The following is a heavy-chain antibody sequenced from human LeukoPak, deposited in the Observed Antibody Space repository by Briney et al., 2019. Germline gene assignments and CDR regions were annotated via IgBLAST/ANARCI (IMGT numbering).Heavy chain of an antibody. CDR1: GFTVSSYC. CDR2: LYSGGNT. V-gene: IGHV3-53*01. CDR3: AKCYGDYVRYLDY. D-gene: IGHD4-17*01. Sequence: GGSLRLSCAASGFTVSSYCMSWVRQAPGKGLEWVSVLYSGGNTYYAGSVKGRFTISRDNSKHTLYLQMNSLRAEDTAMYYCAKCYGDYVRYLDYWGQGTLVTVSS. J-gene: IGHJ4*02.